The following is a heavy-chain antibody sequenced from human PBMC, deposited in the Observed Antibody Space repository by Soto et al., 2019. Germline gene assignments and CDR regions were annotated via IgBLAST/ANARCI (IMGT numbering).Heavy chain of an antibody. D-gene: IGHD3-22*01. CDR3: ARTYDDSAPNCGGYSFDI. V-gene: IGHV4-59*01. Sequence: SETLSLTCSVSGGSISSYYWSWIRQPPGKGLEWIAYIYYSVTSYNPSLKSRVSISLDTSKNQFSLKLSSVTAADTAVYYCARTYDDSAPNCGGYSFDILGQGTMFTVSS. J-gene: IGHJ3*02. CDR2: IYYSVT. CDR1: GGSISSYY.